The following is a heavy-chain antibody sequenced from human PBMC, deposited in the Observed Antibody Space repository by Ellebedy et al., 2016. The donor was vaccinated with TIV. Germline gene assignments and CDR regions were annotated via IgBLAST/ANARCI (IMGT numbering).Heavy chain of an antibody. J-gene: IGHJ4*02. CDR1: GGTFSSYA. D-gene: IGHD5-24*01. V-gene: IGHV1-69*06. Sequence: SVKVSXKASGGTFSSYAISWVRQAPGQGLEWMGGIIPIFGTANYAQKFQGRVTITADKSTSTAYMELSSLRSEDTAVYYCARGATIYGGSYWGQGTLVTVSS. CDR2: IIPIFGTA. CDR3: ARGATIYGGSY.